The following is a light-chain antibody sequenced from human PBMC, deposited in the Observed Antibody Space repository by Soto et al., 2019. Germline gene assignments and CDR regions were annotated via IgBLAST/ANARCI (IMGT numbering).Light chain of an antibody. CDR2: DAS. Sequence: XSASVWNMVTSTGLSSQSISSWLAWYQQRPGKAPKLLIYDASSLQSGVPSRFSGSGSGTEFTLTISSLQPDDFATYYCQQYNSYSPAFGQGTKVDI. V-gene: IGKV1-5*01. CDR3: QQYNSYSPA. J-gene: IGKJ1*01. CDR1: QSISSW.